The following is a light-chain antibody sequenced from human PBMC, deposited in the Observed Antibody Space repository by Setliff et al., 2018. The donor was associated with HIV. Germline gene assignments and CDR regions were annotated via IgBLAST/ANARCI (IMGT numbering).Light chain of an antibody. Sequence: QLVLAQSSSASAALGSSVKLTCTLSSGHSSYIIAWHQQQPGKAPRYLMKLEGSGSYNKGSGVPDRFSGSSSGADRYLTISSLQSEDEADYYCETWYSNIYVVFGGGTKVPS. V-gene: IGLV4-60*03. CDR3: ETWYSNIYVV. CDR1: SGHSSYI. CDR2: LEGSGSY. J-gene: IGLJ2*01.